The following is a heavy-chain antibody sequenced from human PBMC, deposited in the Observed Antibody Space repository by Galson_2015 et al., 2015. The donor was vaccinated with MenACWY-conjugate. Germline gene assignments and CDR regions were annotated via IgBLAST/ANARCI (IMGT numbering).Heavy chain of an antibody. CDR1: GFTVSSSY. CDR3: ARDSRATTVWGLNKRKMIDYYYGMDV. Sequence: SLRLSCAVSGFTVSSSYMTWVRQAPGKGLEWVSVVYSDGSTYNADSVKGRFTISRDNSKNTVFLQMTSLRAEDTAMYYCARDSRATTVWGLNKRKMIDYYYGMDVWGQGTTVIVSS. V-gene: IGHV3-53*01. CDR2: VYSDGST. D-gene: IGHD3-10*01. J-gene: IGHJ6*02.